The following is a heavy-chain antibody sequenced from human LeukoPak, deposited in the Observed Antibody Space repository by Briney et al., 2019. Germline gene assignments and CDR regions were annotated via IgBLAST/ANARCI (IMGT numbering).Heavy chain of an antibody. V-gene: IGHV3-48*03. Sequence: GGSLRLSCAASGFTFSSYEMNWVRQAPGKGLEWVSYISSSGSTIYYADSVKGRFTLSRDNAKNSLYLQMNSLRAEDTAVYYCARDRHSSTYDAFDIWGQGTMVTVSS. D-gene: IGHD6-13*01. CDR2: ISSSGSTI. CDR1: GFTFSSYE. CDR3: ARDRHSSTYDAFDI. J-gene: IGHJ3*02.